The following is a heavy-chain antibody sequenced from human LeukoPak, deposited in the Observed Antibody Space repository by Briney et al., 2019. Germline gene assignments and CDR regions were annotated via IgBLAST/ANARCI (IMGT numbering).Heavy chain of an antibody. J-gene: IGHJ4*02. D-gene: IGHD1-26*01. CDR1: GFTFDDYA. CDR2: ISWNSGSI. CDR3: AKNWGSGSYDPYFDY. Sequence: GRSLRLSCAASGFTFDDYAMHWVRQLPGKGLEWVSGISWNSGSIVYADSVKGRFTISRDNAKSSLHLQMNSLRAEDTALYYCAKNWGSGSYDPYFDYWGQGTLVTVSS. V-gene: IGHV3-9*01.